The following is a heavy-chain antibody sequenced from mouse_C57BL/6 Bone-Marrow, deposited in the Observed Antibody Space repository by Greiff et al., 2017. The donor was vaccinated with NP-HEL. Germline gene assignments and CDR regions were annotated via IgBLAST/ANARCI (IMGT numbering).Heavy chain of an antibody. V-gene: IGHV1-82*01. Sequence: QVQLKESGPELVKPGASVKISCKASGYAFSSSWMNWVKQRPGKGLEWIGRIYPGDGDTNYNGKFKGKATLNADKSSSTAYMQLSSLTSEDSAVYFCARKGYYYGSSYHYYYAMDYWGQGTSVTVSS. J-gene: IGHJ4*01. CDR1: GYAFSSSW. CDR2: IYPGDGDT. D-gene: IGHD1-1*01. CDR3: ARKGYYYGSSYHYYYAMDY.